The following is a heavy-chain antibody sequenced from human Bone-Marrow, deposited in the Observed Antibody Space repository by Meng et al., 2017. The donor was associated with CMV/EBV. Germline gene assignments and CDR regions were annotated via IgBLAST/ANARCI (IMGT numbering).Heavy chain of an antibody. Sequence: SETLSLTCAVSGGSISSSNWWSWVRQPPGKGLEWIGEIYHSGSTNYNPSLKSRVTISVDTSKNQFSLKLSSVTAADTAVYYCARGAGATYYYYYGMDVWGQGTTVTVSS. D-gene: IGHD1-26*01. J-gene: IGHJ6*02. V-gene: IGHV4-4*02. CDR1: GGSISSSNW. CDR2: IYHSGST. CDR3: ARGAGATYYYYYGMDV.